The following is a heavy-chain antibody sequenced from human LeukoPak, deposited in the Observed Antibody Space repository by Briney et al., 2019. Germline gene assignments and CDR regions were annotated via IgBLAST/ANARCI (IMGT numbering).Heavy chain of an antibody. CDR3: ATPRQSSSWYRWDY. D-gene: IGHD6-13*01. Sequence: GESLKISCKGSGYSFTRYWSAWVRQMPGKGLEWMEVIYPGDSATRYSPSLQGQVTISADKSISTAYLQWSSLKASDSAMYYCATPRQSSSWYRWDYWGQGTLVTVSS. CDR2: IYPGDSAT. V-gene: IGHV5-51*01. J-gene: IGHJ4*02. CDR1: GYSFTRYW.